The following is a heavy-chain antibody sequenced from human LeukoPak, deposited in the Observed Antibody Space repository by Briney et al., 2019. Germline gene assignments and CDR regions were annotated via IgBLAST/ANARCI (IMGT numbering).Heavy chain of an antibody. J-gene: IGHJ4*02. Sequence: SETLSLTCTVSGGSISSYYWSWIRQPPGKGLEWIGYIYYSGSTNYNPSLKSRVTMSVDTSKNQFSLKLSSVTAADTAVYYCARHSSVWYFDYWGQGTLVTVSS. CDR2: IYYSGST. CDR1: GGSISSYY. CDR3: ARHSSVWYFDY. D-gene: IGHD6-19*01. V-gene: IGHV4-59*08.